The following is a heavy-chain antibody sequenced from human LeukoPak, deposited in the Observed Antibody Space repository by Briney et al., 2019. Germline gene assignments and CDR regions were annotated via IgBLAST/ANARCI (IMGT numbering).Heavy chain of an antibody. CDR1: GFTFNKYN. CDR3: ARDGSGRVPEMSAPDY. Sequence: GGSLRLSCAASGFTFNKYNMNWVRQAPGKGLEWVSYIRSSSRTIYYADSVKGRFTISRDNAKNSLYLQMNSLRADDTAVYYCARDGSGRVPEMSAPDYWGQGTLVTVSS. D-gene: IGHD3-10*01. J-gene: IGHJ4*02. CDR2: IRSSSRTI. V-gene: IGHV3-48*01.